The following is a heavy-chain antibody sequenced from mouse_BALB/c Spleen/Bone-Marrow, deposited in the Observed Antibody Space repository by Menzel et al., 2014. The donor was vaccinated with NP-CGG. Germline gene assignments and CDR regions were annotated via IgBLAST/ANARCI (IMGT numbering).Heavy chain of an antibody. J-gene: IGHJ2*01. Sequence: EVKVVESGGGLVKPGGSLKLSCTASGFTFSSSTMSWVRQTPEKRLEWVASISSGGRYTFYPDSVKGRFTISRDNAKNPLSLKRSSLKSEDTAFFSCAGGEGSLDYWGQATTPTVSS. D-gene: IGHD3-2*02. CDR1: GFTFSSST. CDR3: AGGEGSLDY. CDR2: ISSGGRYT. V-gene: IGHV5-6-4*01.